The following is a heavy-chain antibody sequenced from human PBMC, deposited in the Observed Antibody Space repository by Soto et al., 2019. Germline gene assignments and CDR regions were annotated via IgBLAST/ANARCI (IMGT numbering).Heavy chain of an antibody. D-gene: IGHD2-15*01. J-gene: IGHJ5*02. V-gene: IGHV1-18*01. Sequence: GASVKVSCKASGYTFTSYGISWVRQAPGQGLEWMGWISAYNGDTNYAQKLQGRVTMTTDTSTSTAYMELRSLRSDDTAVYYCARDRWLYSSTNWFDPWGQGTLVTVSS. CDR1: GYTFTSYG. CDR3: ARDRWLYSSTNWFDP. CDR2: ISAYNGDT.